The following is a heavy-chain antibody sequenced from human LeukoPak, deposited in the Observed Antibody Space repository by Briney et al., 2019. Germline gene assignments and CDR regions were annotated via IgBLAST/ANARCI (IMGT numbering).Heavy chain of an antibody. CDR2: VSGSGGST. J-gene: IGHJ4*02. V-gene: IGHV3-23*01. CDR3: ATHSSSWTGDY. CDR1: GFTFSSYA. Sequence: PWGSLRLSCAASGFTFSSYAMSWVRQAPGKGLEWVSAVSGSGGSTYYADSVKGRFTISRDNSKNTLYLQMNSLRAEDTAVYYCATHSSSWTGDYWGQGTLVTVSS. D-gene: IGHD6-13*01.